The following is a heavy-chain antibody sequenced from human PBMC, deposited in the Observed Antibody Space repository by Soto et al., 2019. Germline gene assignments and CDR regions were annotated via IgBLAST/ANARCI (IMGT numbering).Heavy chain of an antibody. J-gene: IGHJ6*02. CDR3: AKERIAVAYYGMDV. V-gene: IGHV3-48*03. CDR2: ISSAGDSS. Sequence: GGSLRLSCAASGFTFSSYEMNWVRQAPGKTLEWVSYISSAGDSSYYADSVKSRFTISRDNAKNSLYLQMNSLRVEDTAVYYCAKERIAVAYYGMDVWGQGTTVTVSS. D-gene: IGHD6-19*01. CDR1: GFTFSSYE.